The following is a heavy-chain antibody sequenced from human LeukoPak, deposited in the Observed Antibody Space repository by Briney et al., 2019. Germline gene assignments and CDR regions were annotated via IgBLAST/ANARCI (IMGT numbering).Heavy chain of an antibody. CDR2: INSDGSDT. CDR3: VGGYDPHY. V-gene: IGHV3-74*01. D-gene: IGHD2-8*02. J-gene: IGHJ4*02. Sequence: GGSLRLSCAASGFTFSNFWMHWVRQAPGKGLVWVSRINSDGSDTSYADSVKGRLTISRDNAKNTLHLQMNSLRAEDTAIYYCVGGYDPHYWGQGTLVTVSS. CDR1: GFTFSNFW.